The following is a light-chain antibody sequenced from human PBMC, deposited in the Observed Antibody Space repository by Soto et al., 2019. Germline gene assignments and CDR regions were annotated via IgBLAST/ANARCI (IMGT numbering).Light chain of an antibody. Sequence: EIVLTQSPGTLSLSPGERATLSCRASQSVSSNYLAWYQQKPGQAPRLLIYGASSRATGIPDRFSGSGSGTDLTLTISGLEPEDFAVYYCQQYGSSPFTFGPGTKVDIK. CDR2: GAS. J-gene: IGKJ3*01. V-gene: IGKV3-20*01. CDR1: QSVSSNY. CDR3: QQYGSSPFT.